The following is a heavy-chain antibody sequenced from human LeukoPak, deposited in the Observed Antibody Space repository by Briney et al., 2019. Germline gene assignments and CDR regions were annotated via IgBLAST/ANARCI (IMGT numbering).Heavy chain of an antibody. CDR1: GFTFSSYV. D-gene: IGHD3/OR15-3a*01. Sequence: HPGGSLRLSCAASGFTFSSYVMNWLRQAPGEGLEWVSTISGSDDRTFYADSVKGRFTISRDNSKNTVYLQMNSLRAGDTAVYYCAKVQRSDFNMNFDSWGQGTLVTVSS. V-gene: IGHV3-23*01. CDR2: ISGSDDRT. J-gene: IGHJ4*02. CDR3: AKVQRSDFNMNFDS.